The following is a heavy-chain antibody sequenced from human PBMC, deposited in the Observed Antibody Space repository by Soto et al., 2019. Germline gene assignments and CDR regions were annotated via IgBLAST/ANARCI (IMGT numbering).Heavy chain of an antibody. J-gene: IGHJ4*02. Sequence: EVKLVESGGGLVQSGGSLRLSCAASGFTVSNTHMSWVRQAPGKGLEWVSVIYGGGSAYYADSVKGRFTFSRDNSKNTLYLHMNSLRVEDTAVYYCSNIAAVATSHYSCQGTLVTVSS. CDR1: GFTVSNTH. CDR2: IYGGGSA. D-gene: IGHD6-13*01. CDR3: SNIAAVATSHY. V-gene: IGHV3-66*01.